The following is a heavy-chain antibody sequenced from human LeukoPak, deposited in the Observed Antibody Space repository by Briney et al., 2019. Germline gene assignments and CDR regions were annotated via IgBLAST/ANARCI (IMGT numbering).Heavy chain of an antibody. Sequence: GGSLRLSCAASGFTFSSYAMHWVRQAPGKGLEWVAVIWYDGSNKYYADSVKGRFTISRDNSKNTLYLQMNSLRAEDTAVYYCARDAPPHYYGSGSYRLPANWFDPWGQGTLVTVSS. D-gene: IGHD3-10*01. J-gene: IGHJ5*02. CDR2: IWYDGSNK. CDR1: GFTFSSYA. CDR3: ARDAPPHYYGSGSYRLPANWFDP. V-gene: IGHV3-33*08.